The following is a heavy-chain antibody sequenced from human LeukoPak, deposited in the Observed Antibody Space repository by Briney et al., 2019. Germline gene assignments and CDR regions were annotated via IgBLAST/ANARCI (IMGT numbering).Heavy chain of an antibody. D-gene: IGHD3-10*01. Sequence: GGSLRLSCAASGFTFDDYGMSWVRQGPGKGLEWVSGINWNGGMTAYADSVKGRFTISRDNAKNSLYLQMNSLRAEDTAVYYCAKEEVRFGELLPFDYWGQGTLVTVSS. CDR2: INWNGGMT. CDR1: GFTFDDYG. CDR3: AKEEVRFGELLPFDY. V-gene: IGHV3-20*04. J-gene: IGHJ4*02.